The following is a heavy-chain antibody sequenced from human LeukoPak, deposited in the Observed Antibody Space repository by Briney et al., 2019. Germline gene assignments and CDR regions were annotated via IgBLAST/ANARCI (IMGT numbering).Heavy chain of an antibody. D-gene: IGHD3-22*01. J-gene: IGHJ4*02. CDR3: AKDSYYDSSVYYSQIDY. V-gene: IGHV3-30*02. CDR2: IRYGGSNK. CDR1: GLTFSNYG. Sequence: GGSLRLSCAASGLTFSNYGMPWVRQAPGKGLEWVAFIRYGGSNKYYADSVKGRFTISRGNSKNTLYLQMNSLRAEDTAVYYCAKDSYYDSSVYYSQIDYWGQGTLVTVSS.